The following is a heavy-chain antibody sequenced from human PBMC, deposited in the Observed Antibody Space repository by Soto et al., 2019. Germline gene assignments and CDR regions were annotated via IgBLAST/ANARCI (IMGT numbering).Heavy chain of an antibody. CDR3: AKVTTLSGYSYGYDY. CDR1: GFTFSSYG. Sequence: VQLVESGGGVVQPGRSLRLSCAASGFTFSSYGMHWVRQAPGKGLEWVAVISYDGSNKYYADSVKGRFTISRDNSKNTLYLQMNSLRAEDTAVYYCAKVTTLSGYSYGYDYWGQGTLVTVSS. J-gene: IGHJ4*02. V-gene: IGHV3-30*18. D-gene: IGHD5-18*01. CDR2: ISYDGSNK.